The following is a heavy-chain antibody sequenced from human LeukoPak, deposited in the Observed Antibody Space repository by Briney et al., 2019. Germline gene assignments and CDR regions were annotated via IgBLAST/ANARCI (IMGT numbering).Heavy chain of an antibody. CDR2: SSSDETYK. CDR3: ARSVSGVWLFDY. J-gene: IGHJ4*02. Sequence: GGSLRLSCAASGFPFTVYPTHWVRQAPGKGLEWVSVSSSDETYKFYADSVRGRFAISRDNSKNRLYLQMSDLRAEDTAVYFCARSVSGVWLFDYWGRGTLVTVSS. V-gene: IGHV3-30*09. CDR1: GFPFTVYP. D-gene: IGHD5/OR15-5a*01.